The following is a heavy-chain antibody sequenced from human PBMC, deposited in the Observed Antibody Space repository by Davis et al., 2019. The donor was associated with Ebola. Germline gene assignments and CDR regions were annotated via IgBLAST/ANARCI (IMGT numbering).Heavy chain of an antibody. V-gene: IGHV1-18*01. Sequence: ASVTVSCKASGYTCTSPGISWVRQAPRQGLEWMGWISAYNGNTNYAQKLQGRVTMTTDTSTSTAYMELRSLRSEDTAVYYCARGRTVAGTRGLSWFDPWGQGTLVTVSS. CDR2: ISAYNGNT. CDR1: GYTCTSPG. J-gene: IGHJ5*02. D-gene: IGHD6-19*01. CDR3: ARGRTVAGTRGLSWFDP.